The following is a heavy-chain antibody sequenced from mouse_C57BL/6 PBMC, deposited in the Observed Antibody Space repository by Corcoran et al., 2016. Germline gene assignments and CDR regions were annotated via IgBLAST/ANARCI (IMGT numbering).Heavy chain of an antibody. CDR2: ISYDGSN. V-gene: IGHV3-6*01. D-gene: IGHD3-3*01. CDR1: GYSITSGYY. J-gene: IGHJ3*01. CDR3: ARDRDRGRCAY. Sequence: DVQLQESGPGLVKPSQSLSLTCSVTGYSITSGYYWNWIRQFPGNKLEWMGYISYDGSNNYNPSLKNRISITRDTSKNQFFLKLNSVTTEDTATYYCARDRDRGRCAYWGQGTLVTVSA.